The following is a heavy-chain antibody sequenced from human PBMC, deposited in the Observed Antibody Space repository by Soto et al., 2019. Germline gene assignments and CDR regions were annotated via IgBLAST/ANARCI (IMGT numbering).Heavy chain of an antibody. D-gene: IGHD6-25*01. V-gene: IGHV3-33*01. CDR3: ARGARAAIDY. CDR2: IWYDGSNK. Sequence: QVQLVESGGGVVQPGRSLRLSCAASGFTFSSYGMHWVRQAPGKGLEWVAVIWYDGSNKYYADSVKGRFTISRDNSKNTLNLQMNSLRAEDTAVYYCARGARAAIDYWGQGTLVTVSS. J-gene: IGHJ4*02. CDR1: GFTFSSYG.